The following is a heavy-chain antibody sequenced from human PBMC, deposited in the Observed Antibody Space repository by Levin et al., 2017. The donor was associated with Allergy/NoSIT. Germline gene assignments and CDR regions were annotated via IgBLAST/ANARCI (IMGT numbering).Heavy chain of an antibody. Sequence: GGSLRLSCAASGFTFDDYAMHWVRQAPGKGLEWVAGIRWNSGGIAYADSVKGRFTISRDNAKNSLYLQMNSLRPEDTALYYCAKGDRGGFPCPVDYWGQGTLVTVSS. V-gene: IGHV3-9*01. D-gene: IGHD5-12*01. CDR2: IRWNSGGI. CDR1: GFTFDDYA. CDR3: AKGDRGGFPCPVDY. J-gene: IGHJ4*02.